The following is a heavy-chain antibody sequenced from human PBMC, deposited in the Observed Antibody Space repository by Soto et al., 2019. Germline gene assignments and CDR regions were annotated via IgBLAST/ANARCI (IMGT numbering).Heavy chain of an antibody. D-gene: IGHD1-26*01. J-gene: IGHJ4*02. CDR1: GFTFDDYA. CDR3: ALRKTGSFFDY. V-gene: IGHV3-9*01. Sequence: EVQLVESGGGLVQPGRSLRLSCAASGFTFDDYAMHRVRQAPGKGLEWVSGISWNSGGNTYYRDSVKGRFTISRDNSKNTLYLQMNSLRAEDTAVYFCALRKTGSFFDYWGQGTLVTVSS. CDR2: ISWNSGGNT.